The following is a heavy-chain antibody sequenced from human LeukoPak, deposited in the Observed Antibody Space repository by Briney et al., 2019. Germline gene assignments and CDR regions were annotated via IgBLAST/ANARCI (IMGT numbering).Heavy chain of an antibody. V-gene: IGHV3-11*01. CDR1: GFTFSDYY. CDR2: ISSSGSTI. Sequence: GGSLRLSCAASGFTFSDYYMSWIRQAPGKGLEWVSYISSSGSTIYYADSVKGRFTISRDNAKNSLYLQMNSLRAEDTAVYYCARPASYYYDSSGYWSHWGQGTLVTVSS. CDR3: ARPASYYYDSSGYWSH. J-gene: IGHJ4*02. D-gene: IGHD3-22*01.